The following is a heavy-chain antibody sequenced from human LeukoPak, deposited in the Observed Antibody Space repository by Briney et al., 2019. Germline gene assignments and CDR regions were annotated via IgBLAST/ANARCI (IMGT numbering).Heavy chain of an antibody. CDR1: GGSISSYY. V-gene: IGHV4-59*08. D-gene: IGHD3-16*01. CDR2: IYYSGST. CDR3: ARHGVWGFSCSSYYFDY. J-gene: IGHJ4*02. Sequence: PSETLSLTCTVSGGSISSYYWSWIRQPPGKGLEWIGYIYYSGSTNYNPSLKSRVTISIDTSKKQFSLKLSSVTAADTAVYYCARHGVWGFSCSSYYFDYWGQGTLVTVSS.